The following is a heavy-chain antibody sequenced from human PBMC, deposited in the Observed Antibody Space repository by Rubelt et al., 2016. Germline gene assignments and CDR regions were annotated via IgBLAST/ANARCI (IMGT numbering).Heavy chain of an antibody. D-gene: IGHD1-26*01. CDR3: ARDLWEEGDHEKDF. CDR2: MSYSGNT. J-gene: IGHJ4*02. V-gene: IGHV4-59*01. Sequence: PGEGLEWIGIMSYSGNTNYNPSLKSRVTMSVDTSKNQFSLRLSSVTAADTAVYYCARDLWEEGDHEKDFWGQGTLVTVSS.